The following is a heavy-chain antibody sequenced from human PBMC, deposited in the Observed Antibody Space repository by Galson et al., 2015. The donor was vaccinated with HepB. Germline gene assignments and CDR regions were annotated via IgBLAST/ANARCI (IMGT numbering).Heavy chain of an antibody. D-gene: IGHD1-14*01. J-gene: IGHJ6*03. CDR3: AXLEYNSPTHHYFYMDD. Sequence: QSGAEVKKPGEXLRIXXKGXXYSFSXXWITXXRXMXGKGLXWXGRIDPSXSYTNYSPSFQGHVTIPADKSISTAYLQWSSLKASDTARYYXAXLEYNSPTHHYFYMDDWGKGTTVTVSS. CDR2: IDPSXSYT. V-gene: IGHV5-10-1*01. CDR1: XYSFSXXW.